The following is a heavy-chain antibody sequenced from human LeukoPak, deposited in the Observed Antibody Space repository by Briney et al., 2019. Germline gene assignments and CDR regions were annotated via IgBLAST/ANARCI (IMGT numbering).Heavy chain of an antibody. J-gene: IGHJ4*02. CDR3: ASHYDSSGYYLN. CDR2: IYSGGST. V-gene: IGHV3-53*01. Sequence: GGPLRLSCAASGFTVSSNYMSWVRQAPGKGLEWVSVIYSGGSTYYADSVKGRFTISRDNSKNTLYLQMNSLRAEDTAVYYCASHYDSSGYYLNWGQGTLVTVSS. CDR1: GFTVSSNY. D-gene: IGHD3-22*01.